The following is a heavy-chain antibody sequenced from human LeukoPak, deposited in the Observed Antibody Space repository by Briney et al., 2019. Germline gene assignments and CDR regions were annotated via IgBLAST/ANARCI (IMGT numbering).Heavy chain of an antibody. CDR3: ARDLLGELLYFDY. V-gene: IGHV1-2*02. Sequence: SVKVSCKASGYTFTGYYMHWVRQAPGQGLQWMGWINPNSGGTNYAQKFQGRVTMTRDTSISTAYMELSRLRSDDTAVYYCARDLLGELLYFDYWGQGTLVTVSS. J-gene: IGHJ4*02. D-gene: IGHD1-26*01. CDR1: GYTFTGYY. CDR2: INPNSGGT.